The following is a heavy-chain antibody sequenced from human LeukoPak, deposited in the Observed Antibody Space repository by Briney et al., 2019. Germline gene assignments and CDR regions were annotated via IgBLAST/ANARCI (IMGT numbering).Heavy chain of an antibody. CDR2: INSDGSST. CDR1: GFTFSSYW. V-gene: IGHV3-74*01. D-gene: IGHD3-10*01. Sequence: RSGGSLRLSCAASGFTFSSYWMHWVRQAPGKGLVWVSRINSDGSSTSYADSVKGLFTISRDNVKNTLYLQMNSLRAEDTAVYYCARDYYYGSGSSDYWGQGTLVTVSS. J-gene: IGHJ4*02. CDR3: ARDYYYGSGSSDY.